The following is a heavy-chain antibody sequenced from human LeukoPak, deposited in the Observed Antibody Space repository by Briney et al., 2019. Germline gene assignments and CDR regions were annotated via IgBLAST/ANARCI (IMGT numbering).Heavy chain of an antibody. CDR2: IYHSGST. D-gene: IGHD3-22*01. Sequence: SETLSLTCAVSGGSISSSNWWSWVRQPPGKGLEWIGEIYHSGSTNYNPSLKSRVTISVDKSKNQFSLKLSSVTAADTAVYYCASTRGDDSSGYYYGDYWGQGTLVTVS. J-gene: IGHJ4*02. V-gene: IGHV4-4*02. CDR1: GGSISSSNW. CDR3: ASTRGDDSSGYYYGDY.